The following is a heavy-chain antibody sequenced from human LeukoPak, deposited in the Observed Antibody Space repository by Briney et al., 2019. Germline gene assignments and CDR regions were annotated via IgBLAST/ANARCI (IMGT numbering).Heavy chain of an antibody. J-gene: IGHJ4*02. D-gene: IGHD3-16*01. CDR3: ARGEFYYDL. CDR2: ISTFNGYT. V-gene: IGHV1-18*04. CDR1: GYIFTSNS. Sequence: VSVKVSCKPSGYIFTSNSISWVRQAPGQGLEWMGWISTFNGYTNYAKNLQGRVTMTRDTSTRTVYMEMRNMRSDDTAVYYCARGEFYYDLWGQGTPVTVSS.